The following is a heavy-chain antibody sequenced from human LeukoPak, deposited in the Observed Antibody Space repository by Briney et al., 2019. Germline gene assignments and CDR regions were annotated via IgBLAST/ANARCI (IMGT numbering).Heavy chain of an antibody. J-gene: IGHJ4*02. D-gene: IGHD2-2*01. V-gene: IGHV3-30*04. CDR2: ISYDGSNK. Sequence: TGGSLRLSCAASGFTFSSYAMHWVRQAPGKGLEWVAVISYDGSNKYYADSVKGRFTISRDNSKNTLYLQMNSLRAEDTAVYYCAKAHIVVVPAATSAILNWGQGTLVTVSS. CDR3: AKAHIVVVPAATSAILN. CDR1: GFTFSSYA.